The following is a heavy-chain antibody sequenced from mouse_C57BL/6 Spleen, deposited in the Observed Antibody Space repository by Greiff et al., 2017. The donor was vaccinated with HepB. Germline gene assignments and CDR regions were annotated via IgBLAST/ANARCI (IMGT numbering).Heavy chain of an antibody. D-gene: IGHD1-1*01. CDR3: ARYGSSSYFDY. Sequence: QVQLQQSGAELVKPGASVKISCKASGYAFSSYWMNWVKQRPGKGLEWIGQIYPGDGDTNYNGKFKGKATLTADKSSSTAYMQRSSLTSEDSAVYFCARYGSSSYFDYWGQGTTLTVSS. CDR1: GYAFSSYW. V-gene: IGHV1-80*01. CDR2: IYPGDGDT. J-gene: IGHJ2*01.